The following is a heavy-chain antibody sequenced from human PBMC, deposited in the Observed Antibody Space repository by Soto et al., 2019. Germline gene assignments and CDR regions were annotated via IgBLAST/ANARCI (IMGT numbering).Heavy chain of an antibody. V-gene: IGHV3-74*03. CDR3: GSAPEQRPFDY. J-gene: IGHJ4*02. CDR2: ISVDGRDT. Sequence: PGGSLRLSCAASGFSLSDYWMHWVRQVPGKGLLWVSRISVDGRDTTYADSVKGRFTISRDNAKNTLYLQMDSLRAEDTAVYYCGSAPEQRPFDYWGQGSLVTVSS. CDR1: GFSLSDYW.